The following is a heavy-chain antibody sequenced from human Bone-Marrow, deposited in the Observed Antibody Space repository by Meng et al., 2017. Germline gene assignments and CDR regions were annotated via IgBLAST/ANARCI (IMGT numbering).Heavy chain of an antibody. CDR3: ARGPTTMAHDFDY. V-gene: IGHV4-59*12. CDR2: INHSGST. CDR1: GVSISTYY. J-gene: IGHJ4*02. Sequence: SETLSLTCTVSGVSISTYYWSWIRQPPGKGLEWIGEINHSGSTNYNPSLESRATISVDTSQNNLSLKLSSVTAADSAVYYCARGPTTMAHDFDYWGQGTLVTVSS. D-gene: IGHD4-11*01.